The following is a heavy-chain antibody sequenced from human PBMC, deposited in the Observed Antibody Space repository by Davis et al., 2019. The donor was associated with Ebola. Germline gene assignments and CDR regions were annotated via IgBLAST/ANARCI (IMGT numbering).Heavy chain of an antibody. J-gene: IGHJ6*02. Sequence: MPSETLSLTCGVYGGSFSGYYWGWIRQPPGKGLEWIGEINHSGSTNYNPSLKSRVTISVDTSKNQFSLKLSSVTAADTAVYYCARQSSGWYFIGWGQGTTVTVSS. D-gene: IGHD6-19*01. CDR2: INHSGST. V-gene: IGHV4-34*01. CDR3: ARQSSGWYFIG. CDR1: GGSFSGYY.